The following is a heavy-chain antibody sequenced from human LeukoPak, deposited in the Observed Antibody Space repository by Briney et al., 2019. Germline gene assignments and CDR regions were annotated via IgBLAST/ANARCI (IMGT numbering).Heavy chain of an antibody. CDR2: IYHSGST. Sequence: PSETLSLTCAVSGGSISSGGYSWSWIRQPPGKGLEWIGYIYHSGSTYYNPSLKSRVTISVDTSKNQFSLKLSSVTAADTAVYYCARVAYYYDSSGDYWGQGTLVTVSS. J-gene: IGHJ4*02. V-gene: IGHV4-30-2*01. CDR3: ARVAYYYDSSGDY. CDR1: GGSISSGGYS. D-gene: IGHD3-22*01.